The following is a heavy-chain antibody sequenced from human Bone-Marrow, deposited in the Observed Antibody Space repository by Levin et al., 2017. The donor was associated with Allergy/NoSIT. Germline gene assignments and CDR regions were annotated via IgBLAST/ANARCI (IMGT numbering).Heavy chain of an antibody. V-gene: IGHV3-30-3*01. J-gene: IGHJ1*01. CDR2: VSKDGNSK. Sequence: PGGSLRLSCAASGLTFNSFPLHWVRQAPGKGLQWVGVVSKDGNSKYYADSVKGRFTISRDKSKMTAFLQMNSLTVEDTAMYYCANRAAANASGLSQWGEGTLVTVSS. D-gene: IGHD3-10*01. CDR3: ANRAAANASGLSQ. CDR1: GLTFNSFP.